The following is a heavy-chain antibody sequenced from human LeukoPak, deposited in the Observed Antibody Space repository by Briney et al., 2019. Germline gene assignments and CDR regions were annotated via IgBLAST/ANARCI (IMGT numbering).Heavy chain of an antibody. CDR3: ARELNPSDYGDDWFDP. CDR2: INPNSGGT. J-gene: IGHJ5*02. D-gene: IGHD4-17*01. CDR1: GYTFTSYA. Sequence: ASVKVSCKASGYTFTSYAMHWVRQAPGQGLEWMGWINPNSGGTNYAQKFQGRVTMTRDTSISTAYMELSRLRSDDTAVYYCARELNPSDYGDDWFDPWGQGTLVTVSS. V-gene: IGHV1-2*02.